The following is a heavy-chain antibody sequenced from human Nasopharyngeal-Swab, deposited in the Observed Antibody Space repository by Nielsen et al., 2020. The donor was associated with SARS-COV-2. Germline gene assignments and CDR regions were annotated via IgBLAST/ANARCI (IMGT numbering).Heavy chain of an antibody. CDR2: INWNSGR. Sequence: SLKISCAASGFTFDDYAMHWVRQAPGKGLEWVSSINWNSGRVYADSVRGRFTISRDNAKNSLYLQMNSLRPEDTALYYCAKEINSFDYYYYTMDVWGQGTTVTVSS. D-gene: IGHD3-3*02. V-gene: IGHV3-9*01. CDR3: AKEINSFDYYYYTMDV. J-gene: IGHJ6*02. CDR1: GFTFDDYA.